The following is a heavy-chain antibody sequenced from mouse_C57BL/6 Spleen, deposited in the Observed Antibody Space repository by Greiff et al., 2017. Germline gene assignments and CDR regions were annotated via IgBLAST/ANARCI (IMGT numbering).Heavy chain of an antibody. CDR2: IWTGGGT. J-gene: IGHJ4*01. D-gene: IGHD2-5*01. CDR1: GFSLTSYA. Sequence: QVQLKESGPGLVAPSQSLSITCTVSGFSLTSYAISWVRRPPGKGLEWLGVIWTGGGTQYNSALKSRLSISKDNSKSQVFLKMNSLQTDDTARYYCARAYSNYNAMDYWGQGTSVTVSS. CDR3: ARAYSNYNAMDY. V-gene: IGHV2-9-1*01.